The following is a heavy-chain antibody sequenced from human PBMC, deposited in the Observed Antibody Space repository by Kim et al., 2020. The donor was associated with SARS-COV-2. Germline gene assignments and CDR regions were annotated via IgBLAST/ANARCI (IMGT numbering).Heavy chain of an antibody. CDR1: DFTFSRYG. D-gene: IGHD6-19*01. CDR3: AKASMAVAGTHFLDS. CDR2: ILYDGSNA. V-gene: IGHV3-30*18. Sequence: GGSLRLSCEASDFTFSRYGMHWVRQAPGKGLEWVAVILYDGSNAYYADSVKGRFTVSRDNSKKTLYLQLNSLRTEDTGLYYCAKASMAVAGTHFLDSWGQGTLVIVSS. J-gene: IGHJ4*02.